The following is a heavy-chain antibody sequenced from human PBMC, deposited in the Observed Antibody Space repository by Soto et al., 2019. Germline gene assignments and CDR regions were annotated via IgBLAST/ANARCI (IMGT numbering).Heavy chain of an antibody. CDR1: GFTFSSYA. D-gene: IGHD3-16*01. Sequence: EVQLLESGGGLVQPGGSLRLSCAASGFTFSSYAMSWVRHAPGKGLEWVSAISGSGGSTYYADSVKGRFTISRDNSKNTRFLQMNSLRAEDTAEYYCAKETRTWGTFDPWGQGTLVTVSS. V-gene: IGHV3-23*01. CDR2: ISGSGGST. CDR3: AKETRTWGTFDP. J-gene: IGHJ5*02.